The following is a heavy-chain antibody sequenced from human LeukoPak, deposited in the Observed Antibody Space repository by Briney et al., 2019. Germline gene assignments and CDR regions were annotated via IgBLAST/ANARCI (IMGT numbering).Heavy chain of an antibody. CDR2: ISSSGSTI. Sequence: GGPLRLSCAASGFTFSSYEMNWVRQAPGKGLEWVSYISSSGSTIYYADSVKGRFTISRDNAKNSVYLQMNSLRAEDTAVYYCARGSRDAFDIWGQGTMGTVPS. J-gene: IGHJ3*02. CDR3: ARGSRDAFDI. CDR1: GFTFSSYE. V-gene: IGHV3-48*03. D-gene: IGHD2-2*01.